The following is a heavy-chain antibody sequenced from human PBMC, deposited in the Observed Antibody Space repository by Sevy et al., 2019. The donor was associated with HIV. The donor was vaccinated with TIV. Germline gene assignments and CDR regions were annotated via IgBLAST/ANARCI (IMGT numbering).Heavy chain of an antibody. D-gene: IGHD3-10*01. CDR1: GESFSDYY. CDR2: INYTGNT. J-gene: IGHJ4*02. V-gene: IGHV4-34*01. CDR3: ARVRRMGNQLWKADY. Sequence: SETLSLTCGVSGESFSDYYWSWIRQPPRKGLKWIGEINYTGNTNDNPSLESRVRLSIDTSRKQFSLRLSSVTAADTAVYYCARVRRMGNQLWKADYWGQGTLVTVSS.